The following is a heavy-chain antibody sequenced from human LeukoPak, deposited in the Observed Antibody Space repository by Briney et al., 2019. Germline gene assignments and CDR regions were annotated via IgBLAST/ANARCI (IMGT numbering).Heavy chain of an antibody. J-gene: IGHJ3*02. CDR1: GLTVSSSY. V-gene: IGHV3-53*01. CDR2: LYSGGNT. Sequence: AGGSLRLSCAASGLTVSSSYLNWVRQAPGKGLEWVSALYSGGNTYYADSVKGRFTITRDNFENALYLQMNSLRAEDAAVYYCARQTRGHTYGHDAFDIWGQGTLVTVSS. CDR3: ARQTRGHTYGHDAFDI. D-gene: IGHD5-18*01.